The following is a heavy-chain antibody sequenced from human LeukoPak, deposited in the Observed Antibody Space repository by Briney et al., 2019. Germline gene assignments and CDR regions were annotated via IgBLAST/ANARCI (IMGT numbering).Heavy chain of an antibody. V-gene: IGHV4-4*07. J-gene: IGHJ4*02. CDR3: AKEAKYYDILIGYYRSFYYFDY. CDR2: IYTSGST. CDR1: GGSISSDY. D-gene: IGHD3-9*01. Sequence: PSETLSLTRTVSGGSISSDYWSWIRQPDGKGLEWIGRIYTSGSTNYNPSLKSRVTISVDTSKNQFSLNLTSVTAADTAVYYCAKEAKYYDILIGYYRSFYYFDYWGQGTLVTVSS.